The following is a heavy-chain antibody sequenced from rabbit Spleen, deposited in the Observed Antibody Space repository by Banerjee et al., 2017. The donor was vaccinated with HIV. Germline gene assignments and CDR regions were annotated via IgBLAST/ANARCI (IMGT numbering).Heavy chain of an antibody. CDR1: GSSFSSSYY. CDR2: IYTGSSGST. V-gene: IGHV1S45*01. D-gene: IGHD6-1*01. Sequence: QEQLVESGGDLVKPGASLTLTCTASGSSFSSSYYMCWVRQAPGKGLEWIGCIYTGSSGSTYYASWAKGRFTISKTSSTTMTLQMTSLTAADTATYFCARSPGTGASAYAGLWGQGTLVTVS. J-gene: IGHJ3*01. CDR3: ARSPGTGASAYAGL.